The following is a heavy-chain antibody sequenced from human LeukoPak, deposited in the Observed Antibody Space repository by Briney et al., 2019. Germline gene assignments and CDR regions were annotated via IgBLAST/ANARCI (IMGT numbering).Heavy chain of an antibody. CDR2: IYPGGST. Sequence: PSETLSFTCTVSGGSISSYYWGWIRQSPGKGLEWIGSIYPGGSTYPNPSLKSRVTMSVDTSKNQFSLKMSSVTAADTAVYYCARFSVSQAWFDPWGQGTLVTVSS. CDR3: ARFSVSQAWFDP. CDR1: GGSISSYY. J-gene: IGHJ5*02. D-gene: IGHD1-14*01. V-gene: IGHV4-38-2*02.